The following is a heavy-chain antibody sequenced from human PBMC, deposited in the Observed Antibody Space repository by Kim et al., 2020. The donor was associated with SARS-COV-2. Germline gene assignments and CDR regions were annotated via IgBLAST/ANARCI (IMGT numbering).Heavy chain of an antibody. J-gene: IGHJ4*02. Sequence: YNVDSVKGRFTISRDTAKNSLLLQMNSLRAEDTAVYFCARRGGSGWTLKYWGQGTLVTVSS. CDR3: ARRGGSGWTLKY. D-gene: IGHD6-19*01. V-gene: IGHV3-7*01.